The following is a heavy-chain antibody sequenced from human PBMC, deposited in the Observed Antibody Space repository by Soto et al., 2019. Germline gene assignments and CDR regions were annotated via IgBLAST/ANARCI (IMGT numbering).Heavy chain of an antibody. CDR1: GFSFRNNG. Sequence: PGGSLRLSCVVSGFSFRNNGMHWVRQAPGKGLEWVAIISYDGSNKYYADSVKGRFTISRDNSKNTLYLQINSLRVEDTAVYYCAKDRVESGLGEIDYCGQGPLVTVYS. CDR2: ISYDGSNK. J-gene: IGHJ4*02. D-gene: IGHD3-16*01. V-gene: IGHV3-30*18. CDR3: AKDRVESGLGEIDY.